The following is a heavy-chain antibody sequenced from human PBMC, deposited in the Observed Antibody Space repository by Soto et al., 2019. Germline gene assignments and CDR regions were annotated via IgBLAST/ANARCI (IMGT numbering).Heavy chain of an antibody. V-gene: IGHV1-3*01. CDR3: ARRDIVVVVAATGPFDY. CDR2: INAGNGNT. CDR1: GYTFTSYA. J-gene: IGHJ4*02. D-gene: IGHD2-15*01. Sequence: ASVKVSCKASGYTFTSYAMHWVRQAPGQRLEWMGWINAGNGNTKYSQKFQGRVTITRDTSASTAYMELSSLRSEDTAVYYCARRDIVVVVAATGPFDYWGQGTLVTVPS.